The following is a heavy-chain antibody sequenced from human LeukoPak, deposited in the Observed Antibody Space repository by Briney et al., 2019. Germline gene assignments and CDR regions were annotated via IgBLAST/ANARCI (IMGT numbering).Heavy chain of an antibody. CDR1: GGSINGSNW. CDR2: IYHSGNT. CDR3: AKLTVGTNAFDL. J-gene: IGHJ3*01. Sequence: SETLSLTCAVSGGSINGSNWWSWVRQPPGKGLEWIGEIYHSGNTKYNPSLKSRVTMSIDNSKNQFSLKLSSVTAADTAVYFCAKLTVGTNAFDLWGQGTMVTVSS. V-gene: IGHV4-4*02. D-gene: IGHD1-26*01.